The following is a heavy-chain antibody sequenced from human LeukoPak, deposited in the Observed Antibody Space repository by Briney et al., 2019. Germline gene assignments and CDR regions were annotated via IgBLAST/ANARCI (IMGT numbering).Heavy chain of an antibody. Sequence: SETLSLTCTVSGGSISSSSYYWGWIRQPPGKGLEWIGSIYYSGSTYYNPSLKSRVTISVDTSKNQFSLKLSSVTAADTAVYYCARHQEGVYYDSSSYYGDYWGQGTLVTVSS. D-gene: IGHD3-22*01. CDR1: GGSISSSSYY. CDR2: IYYSGST. CDR3: ARHQEGVYYDSSSYYGDY. V-gene: IGHV4-39*01. J-gene: IGHJ4*02.